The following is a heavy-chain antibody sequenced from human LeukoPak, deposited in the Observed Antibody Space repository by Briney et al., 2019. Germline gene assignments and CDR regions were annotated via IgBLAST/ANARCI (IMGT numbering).Heavy chain of an antibody. J-gene: IGHJ2*01. Sequence: HPGGSLRLSCAAPGFTFSSYEMNWVRQAPGKGLEWVSYISSSSSTIYYADSVKGRFTIPRDNAKNSLYLQLNSLRAEDTAVYYCAKEVTTRKRYFDLWGRGTLVTVSS. CDR2: ISSSSSTI. D-gene: IGHD4-17*01. CDR1: GFTFSSYE. CDR3: AKEVTTRKRYFDL. V-gene: IGHV3-48*03.